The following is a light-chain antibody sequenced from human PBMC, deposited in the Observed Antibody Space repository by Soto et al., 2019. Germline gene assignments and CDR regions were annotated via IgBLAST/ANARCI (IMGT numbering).Light chain of an antibody. V-gene: IGKV1-12*01. Sequence: DIQMTQSPSSVSASVGDRVTITCRASQVISNWLAWYQQKPGKAPKLLIYTASTLQSGVPSRFSGSGFGTDFTLTISSLQPEDFATYYCQQVHSFPYTFGQGTNLEIK. J-gene: IGKJ2*01. CDR2: TAS. CDR3: QQVHSFPYT. CDR1: QVISNW.